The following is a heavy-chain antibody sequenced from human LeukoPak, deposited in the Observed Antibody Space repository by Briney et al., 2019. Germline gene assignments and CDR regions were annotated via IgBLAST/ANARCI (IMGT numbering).Heavy chain of an antibody. CDR3: ARDGGPGYSSGWRYYYYGMDV. D-gene: IGHD6-19*01. CDR2: INAGNGNT. Sequence: ASVKVSCKASGYTFTGYAMQWVRQAPGQRLEWMGWINAGNGNTKYSQKFQGRVTITRDTSASTAYMELSSLRSEDTAVYYCARDGGPGYSSGWRYYYYGMDVWGQGTTVTVSS. J-gene: IGHJ6*02. CDR1: GYTFTGYA. V-gene: IGHV1-3*01.